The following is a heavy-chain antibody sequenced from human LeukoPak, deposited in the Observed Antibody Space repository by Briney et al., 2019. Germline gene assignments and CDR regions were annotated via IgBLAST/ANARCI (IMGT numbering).Heavy chain of an antibody. CDR1: GGSLTDYY. Sequence: SETLSLTCAVSGGSLTDYYWAWIRQPPGKGLEWIGQISHSAITNYNPSLESRVTISVDTSKNQFSLKLSSVTAADTAVYYCARGTGYSSSWYGGDYWGQGTLVTVSS. D-gene: IGHD6-13*01. V-gene: IGHV4-34*01. CDR3: ARGTGYSSSWYGGDY. CDR2: ISHSAIT. J-gene: IGHJ4*02.